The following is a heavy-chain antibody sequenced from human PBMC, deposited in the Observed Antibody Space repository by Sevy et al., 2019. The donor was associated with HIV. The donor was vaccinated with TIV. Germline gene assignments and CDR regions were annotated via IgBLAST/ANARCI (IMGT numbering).Heavy chain of an antibody. CDR1: GDSIDSNY. Sequence: SDTLSLTCTVSGDSIDSNYWNWIRQPPGKGLEWIGYLYYSGVTNYNPSLKSRVTISVDTSKNQFSLKLRSVTAADTAVYYCARAPTAPNGIDVWGQGTTVTVSS. CDR2: LYYSGVT. V-gene: IGHV4-59*07. CDR3: ARAPTAPNGIDV. D-gene: IGHD1-1*01. J-gene: IGHJ6*02.